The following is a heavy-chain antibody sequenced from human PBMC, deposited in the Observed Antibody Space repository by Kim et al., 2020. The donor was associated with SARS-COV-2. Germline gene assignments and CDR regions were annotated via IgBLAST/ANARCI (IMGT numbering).Heavy chain of an antibody. CDR1: GFTFSDYA. Sequence: GGSLRLSCAASGFTFSDYALHWVRQASGKGLEWVCRIRCKANSYANAYAAWVKGTFTISNDESKNASHMQMNSMKTEDMAVYYSTRAHGPTSSFCYAFD. J-gene: IGHJ3*02. V-gene: IGHV3-73*01. CDR3: TRAHGPTSSFCYAFD. CDR2: IRCKANSYAN. D-gene: IGHD2-15*01.